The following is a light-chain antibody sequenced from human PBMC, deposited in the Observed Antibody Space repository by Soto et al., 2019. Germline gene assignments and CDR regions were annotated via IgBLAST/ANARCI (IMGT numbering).Light chain of an antibody. CDR1: QSVSRSY. Sequence: EIVLTQSPGTLSLSPGERATLSCRASQSVSRSYLAWYQQKPGQAPRLLIYGASSRATGIPDRFSGSGSGTDFPLTISRLEPEDFAGYYCQQYGSSRTFDQGTKVEIK. V-gene: IGKV3-20*01. CDR2: GAS. J-gene: IGKJ1*01. CDR3: QQYGSSRT.